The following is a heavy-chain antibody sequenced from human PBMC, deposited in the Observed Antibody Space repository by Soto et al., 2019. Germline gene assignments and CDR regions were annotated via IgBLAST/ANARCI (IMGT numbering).Heavy chain of an antibody. CDR1: GYTFTRYG. J-gene: IGHJ6*02. Sequence: QVQLVQSGAEVKKPGASVKVSCKASGYTFTRYGISWVRQAPGQGLEWMGWISAYNGNTNYAQKLQGRVTMTTDTSTITAYRDLRSLSSDDTALYYCAREPRGIDVWGLGTTVTVSS. CDR2: ISAYNGNT. V-gene: IGHV1-18*01. CDR3: AREPRGIDV.